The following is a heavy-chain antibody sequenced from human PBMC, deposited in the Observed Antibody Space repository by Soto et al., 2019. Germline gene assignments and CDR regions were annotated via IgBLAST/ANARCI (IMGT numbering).Heavy chain of an antibody. J-gene: IGHJ4*02. V-gene: IGHV1-18*04. CDR1: GYTFTNYG. CDR2: ISAYNGDT. CDR3: ARGPAGGLRGGVSY. Sequence: QVQLVQSGGEVKKPGASVKVSCKTSGYTFTNYGITWVRQAPGQGRKWMGWISAYNGDTNYAQKFQGRVIMTTDTSTTTAYMELRSLRSDDTAVYYWARGPAGGLRGGVSYWGQGTLVTVSS. D-gene: IGHD2-15*01.